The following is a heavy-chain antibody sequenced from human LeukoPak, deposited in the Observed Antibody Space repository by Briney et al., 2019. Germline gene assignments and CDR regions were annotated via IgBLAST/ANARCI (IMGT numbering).Heavy chain of an antibody. J-gene: IGHJ4*02. CDR1: GFTVSSNY. D-gene: IGHD4-17*01. CDR2: IYSGGST. CDR3: ARNRYGDYVPYDY. V-gene: IGHV3-66*02. Sequence: GGSLTLSCAASGFTVSSNYMSWVRQAPGKGLEWVSVIYSGGSTYYADSVKGRYTISRDNSKNTLYLQMNSLRAEDTAVYYCARNRYGDYVPYDYWGQGTLVTVSS.